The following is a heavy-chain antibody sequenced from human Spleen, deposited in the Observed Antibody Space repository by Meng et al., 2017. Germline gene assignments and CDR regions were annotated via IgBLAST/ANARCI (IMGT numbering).Heavy chain of an antibody. CDR2: ISWNSGSI. Sequence: SLKISCAASGFTFDDYAMHWVRQAPGKGLEWVSGISWNSGSIGYADSVKGRFTISRDNAKNSLYLQMNSLRAEDTAVYYCARLVEEMATTRRALYYYGMDVWGQGTTVTVSS. CDR1: GFTFDDYA. D-gene: IGHD5-24*01. J-gene: IGHJ6*02. CDR3: ARLVEEMATTRRALYYYGMDV. V-gene: IGHV3-9*01.